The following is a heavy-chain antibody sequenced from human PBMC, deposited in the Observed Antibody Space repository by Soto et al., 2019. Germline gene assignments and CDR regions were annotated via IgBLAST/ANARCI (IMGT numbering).Heavy chain of an antibody. D-gene: IGHD5-12*01. J-gene: IGHJ4*02. CDR1: GYTFVSYG. V-gene: IGHV1-18*01. CDR3: ARDRARWLQGGSDY. CDR2: ISPYNGNT. Sequence: QLQLVQSGAEVEKPGASVKVSCKASGYTFVSYGISWVRQAPGQGLEWMGWISPYNGNTKYTQKFQGRVTITADTSTSTAYLELRSLRSDDTAVYYCARDRARWLQGGSDYWGQGTLVTVSS.